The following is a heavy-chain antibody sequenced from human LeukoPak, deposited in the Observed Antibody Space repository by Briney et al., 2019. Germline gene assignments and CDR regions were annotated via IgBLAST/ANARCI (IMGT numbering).Heavy chain of an antibody. D-gene: IGHD1-20*01. V-gene: IGHV3-30*18. CDR3: GKDRAPYNWNDIDY. Sequence: GRSLRLSCSASGFNFCNFIMHWVRQAPGKGLERVAVISDDGSNTYYADSVKGRFTISRDNSKNTLDLQMSRLRAEDTAVYYCGKDRAPYNWNDIDYWGQGTLATVSS. CDR2: ISDDGSNT. CDR1: GFNFCNFI. J-gene: IGHJ4*02.